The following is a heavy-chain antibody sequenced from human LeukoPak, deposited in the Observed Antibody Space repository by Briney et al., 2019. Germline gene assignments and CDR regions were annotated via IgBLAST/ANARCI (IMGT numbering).Heavy chain of an antibody. V-gene: IGHV4-59*01. CDR2: IYYCGST. J-gene: IGHJ5*02. D-gene: IGHD2-8*01. CDR3: ARRYCTNGVCYRYDGWFDP. Sequence: SETLSLTCTVSGGSISSYYWSWIRQPPGKGLEWIGYIYYCGSTNYNPSLKSRVTISVDTSKNQFSLKLSSVTAADTAVYYCARRYCTNGVCYRYDGWFDPWGQGTLVTVSS. CDR1: GGSISSYY.